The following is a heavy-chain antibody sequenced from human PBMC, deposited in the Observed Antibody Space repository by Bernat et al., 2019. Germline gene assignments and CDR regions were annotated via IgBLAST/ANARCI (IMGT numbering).Heavy chain of an antibody. CDR3: ARINAPGTSNQVFDH. CDR1: AFTFGTYS. CDR2: ISSSSSKI. Sequence: EVQLLESGGGLVQPGGSLRLSCAASAFTFGTYSMTWVRQAPGKGLEWVSYISSSSSKIFYTQSVKGRFTISRDDAKNSLYLQMNSLRAEDTAVYFCARINAPGTSNQVFDHWGQGTLVTVSS. J-gene: IGHJ4*02. V-gene: IGHV3-48*01.